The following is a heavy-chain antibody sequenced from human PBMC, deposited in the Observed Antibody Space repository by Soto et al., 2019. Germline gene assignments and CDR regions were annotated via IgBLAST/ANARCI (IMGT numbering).Heavy chain of an antibody. CDR1: GYSFIKYG. V-gene: IGHV1-18*04. CDR3: ARVGITIFGVAQRGFDS. CDR2: ISASNGNT. Sequence: RASVKVSCKTSGYSFIKYGITWVRQAPGQGLEWLGWISASNGNTKYAQKLQGRVTMTTETSTNTAYMELRSLRSDDTAVYYCARVGITIFGVAQRGFDSWGQGTLVTVS. J-gene: IGHJ5*01. D-gene: IGHD3-3*01.